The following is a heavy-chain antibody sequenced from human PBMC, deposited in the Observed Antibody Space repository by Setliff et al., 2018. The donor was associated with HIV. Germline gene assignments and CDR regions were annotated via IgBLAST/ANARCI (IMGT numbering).Heavy chain of an antibody. CDR1: GGTFSSYA. CDR3: ARGHSHGYGYSGSYGPFDI. CDR2: IIPTFGTL. J-gene: IGHJ3*02. Sequence: ASVKVSCKASGGTFSSYAINWVRQAPGQGLEWMGGIIPTFGTLNFAQKFQGRVTITTDESTSTAYMELNSLRSEDTAVYYCARGHSHGYGYSGSYGPFDIWGQGTMVTVSS. D-gene: IGHD1-26*01. V-gene: IGHV1-69*05.